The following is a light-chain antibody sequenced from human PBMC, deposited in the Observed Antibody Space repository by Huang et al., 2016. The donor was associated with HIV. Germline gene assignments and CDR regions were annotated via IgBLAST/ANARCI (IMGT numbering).Light chain of an antibody. CDR2: GAS. Sequence: EIVLTQSPGTLSLSPGERTTLSCRASQSVSSGSLAWYQQKPGQAPRLLIYGASTRATGIPGRFSGSGSGTDFTLTISRLQPEDFAVYYCQQYGSSPGTFGQGTKVEVK. CDR3: QQYGSSPGT. CDR1: QSVSSGS. J-gene: IGKJ1*01. V-gene: IGKV3-20*01.